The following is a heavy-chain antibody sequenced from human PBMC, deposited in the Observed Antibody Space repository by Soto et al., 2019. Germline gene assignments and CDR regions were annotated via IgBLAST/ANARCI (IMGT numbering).Heavy chain of an antibody. J-gene: IGHJ6*02. CDR1: GYTFTGYY. D-gene: IGHD3-16*01. CDR2: INPNSGGT. V-gene: IGHV1-2*04. Sequence: ASVKVSCKASGYTFTGYYMHWVRQAPGQGLEWMGWINPNSGGTNYAQKFQGWVTMTRDTSISTAYMELSRLRSDDTAMYYCAREGFRGVMSYYGMDVWGQGTTVTVSS. CDR3: AREGFRGVMSYYGMDV.